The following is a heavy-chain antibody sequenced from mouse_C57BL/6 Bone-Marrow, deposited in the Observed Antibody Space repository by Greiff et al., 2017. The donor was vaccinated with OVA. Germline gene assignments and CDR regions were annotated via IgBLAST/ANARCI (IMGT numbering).Heavy chain of an antibody. Sequence: EVMLVESGGDLVKPGGSLKLSCAASGFTFSSYGMSWVRQTPYKRLEWVATISSGGSYTYYPDSVKGRFTISRDNAKNTLYLQMSSLKSEDTAMYDCARRGIYYDYPDYWGQGTTLTVSS. D-gene: IGHD2-4*01. J-gene: IGHJ2*01. CDR3: ARRGIYYDYPDY. CDR2: ISSGGSYT. CDR1: GFTFSSYG. V-gene: IGHV5-6*02.